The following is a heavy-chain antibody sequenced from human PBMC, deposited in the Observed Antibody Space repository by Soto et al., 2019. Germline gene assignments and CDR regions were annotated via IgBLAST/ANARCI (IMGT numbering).Heavy chain of an antibody. CDR2: ISAYNGNT. V-gene: IGHV1-18*01. Sequence: ASVKVSCKASGYTFTSYGISWVRQSPGQGLEWMGWISAYNGNTNYAQKLQGRVSMTTDTSTSTAYMELRSLRSDDTAVYYCASGMQWLVGPGDSFDICGQVTMVTVSS. CDR1: GYTFTSYG. D-gene: IGHD6-19*01. CDR3: ASGMQWLVGPGDSFDI. J-gene: IGHJ3*02.